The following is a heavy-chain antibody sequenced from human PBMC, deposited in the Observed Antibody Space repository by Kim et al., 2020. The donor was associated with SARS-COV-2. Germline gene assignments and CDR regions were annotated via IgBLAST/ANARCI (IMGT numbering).Heavy chain of an antibody. CDR3: ARGGGDYGMDV. Sequence: TGYAQKFQGRVTMTRNTSISTAYMELSSLRSEDTAVYYCARGGGDYGMDVWGQGTTVTVSS. D-gene: IGHD4-17*01. V-gene: IGHV1-8*01. J-gene: IGHJ6*02. CDR2: T.